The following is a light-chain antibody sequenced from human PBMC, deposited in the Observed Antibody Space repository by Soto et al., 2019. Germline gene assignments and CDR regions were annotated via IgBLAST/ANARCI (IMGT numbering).Light chain of an antibody. Sequence: EILMTQSPATLAASPGERATLSCRASQSVGSKLAWYQQKPGQPPRLVMFDASIRDTGVPARFSGGGSGTECALSVSTLQPEDFALDYCQQYEKWLPPTFGQGTKVEIK. J-gene: IGKJ1*01. CDR2: DAS. CDR3: QQYEKWLPPT. CDR1: QSVGSK. V-gene: IGKV3-15*01.